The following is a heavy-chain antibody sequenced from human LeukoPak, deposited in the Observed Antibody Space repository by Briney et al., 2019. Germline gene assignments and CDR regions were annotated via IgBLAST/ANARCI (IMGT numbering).Heavy chain of an antibody. V-gene: IGHV1-69*04. J-gene: IGHJ4*02. CDR3: ARDSWGYYYDSSGYHFDY. D-gene: IGHD3-22*01. CDR2: IIPILGIA. CDR1: GGTFISYA. Sequence: SVKVSCKASGGTFISYAISWVRQAPGQGLEWMGRIIPILGIANYAQKFQGRVTIIADKSTSTAYMELSSLRSEDTAVYYCARDSWGYYYDSSGYHFDYWGQGTLVTVSS.